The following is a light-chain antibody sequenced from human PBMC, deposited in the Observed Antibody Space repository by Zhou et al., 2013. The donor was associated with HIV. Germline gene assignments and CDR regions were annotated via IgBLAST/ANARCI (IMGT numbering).Light chain of an antibody. CDR2: GAS. J-gene: IGKJ4*01. CDR1: QSVNNIY. CDR3: QQYNRWPPLT. V-gene: IGKV3-20*01. Sequence: EIVLTQSPGTLSLSPGERATLSCRASQSVNNIYLAWYQQKPGQAPRLLIHGASNRATGIPDRFSGSGSGTEFTLSIANLQSEDVAVYYCQQYNRWPPLTFGGGTQVEIK.